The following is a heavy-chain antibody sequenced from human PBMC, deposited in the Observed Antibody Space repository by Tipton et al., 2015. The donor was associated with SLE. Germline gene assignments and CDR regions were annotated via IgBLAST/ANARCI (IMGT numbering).Heavy chain of an antibody. Sequence: QLVQSGAEVKKPGASVKVSCKASGYTFTNYDISWVRQAPGQGLEWMGWISTYNGNTNYAQKLQGRVTMTSDTSTSTAYMELRSLRSDDTAIYYCARVRVDTAMGVFDFWGQGTLVTVSS. CDR1: GYTFTNYD. CDR2: ISTYNGNT. J-gene: IGHJ4*02. D-gene: IGHD5-18*01. V-gene: IGHV1-18*01. CDR3: ARVRVDTAMGVFDF.